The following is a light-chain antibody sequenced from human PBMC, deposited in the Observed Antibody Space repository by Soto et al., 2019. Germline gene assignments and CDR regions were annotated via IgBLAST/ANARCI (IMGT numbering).Light chain of an antibody. Sequence: QSALTQPASVSGSPGQAITISCTGTSSDVGGYNYVSWYQQHPGKAPKLMIYDVSNRPSGVSNRFSGSKSGNTASLTISGLQAEDEADYYCRSYTSSRPYVFRTGTQLTV. J-gene: IGLJ1*01. CDR1: SSDVGGYNY. V-gene: IGLV2-14*01. CDR3: RSYTSSRPYV. CDR2: DVS.